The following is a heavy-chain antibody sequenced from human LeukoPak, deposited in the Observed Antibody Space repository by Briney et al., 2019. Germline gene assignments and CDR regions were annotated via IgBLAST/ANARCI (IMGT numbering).Heavy chain of an antibody. J-gene: IGHJ4*02. V-gene: IGHV3-64*01. D-gene: IGHD3-22*01. CDR1: GLTFSSYA. Sequence: GXLRLSCAASGLTFSSYAMHWVRQAPGKGLEYVSAISSNGGSTYYANSVKGRFTISRDNSKNTLYLQIGSLRAEDMAVYYCARDYHYYDSSGCLDYWGQGTLVTVSS. CDR3: ARDYHYYDSSGCLDY. CDR2: ISSNGGST.